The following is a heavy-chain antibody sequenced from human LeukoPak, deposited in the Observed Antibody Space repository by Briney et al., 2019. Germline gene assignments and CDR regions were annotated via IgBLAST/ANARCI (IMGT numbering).Heavy chain of an antibody. V-gene: IGHV1-69*04. Sequence: SVKASCKASGGTFNSYAISWVRQAPGQGLEWMGRIIPIFGIANYAQKFQGRVTITADKSTSTAYMELSSLRSEDTAVYYCARRFYDSSGETWGQGTLVTVSS. D-gene: IGHD3-22*01. J-gene: IGHJ5*02. CDR3: ARRFYDSSGET. CDR1: GGTFNSYA. CDR2: IIPIFGIA.